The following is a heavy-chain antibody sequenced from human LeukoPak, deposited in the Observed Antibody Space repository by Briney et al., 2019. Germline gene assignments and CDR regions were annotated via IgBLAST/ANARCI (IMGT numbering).Heavy chain of an antibody. CDR3: ARRGGGGRAFDI. CDR2: IYSGGST. J-gene: IGHJ3*02. Sequence: PGGSLRLSCAASGFTFSSYEMNWVRQAPGKGLEWVSVIYSGGSTYYADSVKGRFTISRDNSKNTLYLQMNSLRAEDTAVYYCARRGGGGRAFDIWGQGTMVTVSS. CDR1: GFTFSSYE. D-gene: IGHD3-10*01. V-gene: IGHV3-53*01.